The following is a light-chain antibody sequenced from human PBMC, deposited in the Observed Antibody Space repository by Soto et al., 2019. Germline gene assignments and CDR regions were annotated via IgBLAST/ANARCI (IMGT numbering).Light chain of an antibody. CDR3: SSYTSSSTPVV. J-gene: IGLJ2*01. Sequence: QSALTQPASVSGSPGRSITISCTGTSSDVGGYNYVSWYQQHPGKAPKLMIYEVSNRPSGVSNRFSGSKSGNTASLTISGLQAEDEVDYYCSSYTSSSTPVVFGGGTKLTVL. CDR1: SSDVGGYNY. V-gene: IGLV2-14*01. CDR2: EVS.